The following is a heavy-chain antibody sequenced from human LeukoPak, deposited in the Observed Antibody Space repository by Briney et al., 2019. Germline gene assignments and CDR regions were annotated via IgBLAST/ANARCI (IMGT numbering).Heavy chain of an antibody. CDR2: INHSGST. CDR3: ARGIVGAIYAWFDP. CDR1: GGSFSGYY. V-gene: IGHV4-34*01. D-gene: IGHD1-26*01. Sequence: SETLSLTCAVYGGSFSGYYWSWIRQPPGKGLEWIGEINHSGSTNYNPSLKSRVTISVDTSKNQFSLKLSSVTAADTAAYYCARGIVGAIYAWFDPWGQGTLVTVSS. J-gene: IGHJ5*02.